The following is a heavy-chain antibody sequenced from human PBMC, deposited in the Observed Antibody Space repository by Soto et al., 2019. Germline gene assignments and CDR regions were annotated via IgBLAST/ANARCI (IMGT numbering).Heavy chain of an antibody. CDR3: ARDRSIVVVPAAIGNWFDP. CDR2: ISAYNGNT. D-gene: IGHD2-2*01. J-gene: IGHJ5*02. Sequence: ASVKVSCKASGYTFTSYGISWVRQAPGQGLEWMGWISAYNGNTNYAQKLQGRVTMTTDTSTSTAYMELRSLRSDDTAVYYCARDRSIVVVPAAIGNWFDPWGQGTLVT. V-gene: IGHV1-18*01. CDR1: GYTFTSYG.